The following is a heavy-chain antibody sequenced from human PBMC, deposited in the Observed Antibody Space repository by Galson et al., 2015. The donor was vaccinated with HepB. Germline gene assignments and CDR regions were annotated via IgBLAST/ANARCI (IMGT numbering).Heavy chain of an antibody. CDR3: ARGAVVVVVRATLNNWFDP. D-gene: IGHD2-15*01. V-gene: IGHV1-18*01. CDR1: GYTFSSYS. Sequence: SVKVSCKASGYTFSSYSITWVRQAPGQGLEWMGWISAYNLDTNYAQRFQGRVTMTTDTSTSTAYMELRSLRSDDTAVYYCARGAVVVVVRATLNNWFDPWGQGTLVTVSS. J-gene: IGHJ5*02. CDR2: ISAYNLDT.